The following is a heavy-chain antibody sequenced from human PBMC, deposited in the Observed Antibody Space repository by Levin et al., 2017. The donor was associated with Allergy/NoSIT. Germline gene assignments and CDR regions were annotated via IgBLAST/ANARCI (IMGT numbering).Heavy chain of an antibody. Sequence: VASVKVSCKASGYIFTNYDINWVRQAPGQGLEWMGWMNPNSGNTGYEQKFQGRVTMTRNSAINTAYMEVNSLTSEDTAVYYCARDRGRNTFDHWGQGALVTVSS. D-gene: IGHD2/OR15-2a*01. V-gene: IGHV1-8*01. CDR1: GYIFTNYD. CDR2: MNPNSGNT. CDR3: ARDRGRNTFDH. J-gene: IGHJ4*02.